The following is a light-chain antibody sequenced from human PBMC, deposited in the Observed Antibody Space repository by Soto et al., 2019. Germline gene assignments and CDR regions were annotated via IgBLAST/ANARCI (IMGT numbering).Light chain of an antibody. V-gene: IGKV1-39*01. CDR1: QSISSY. Sequence: DIPMTQSPSSLSASVGDRVTITCRASQSISSYLIWYQHKPGEAPKLLIYGASSLYSGVPSRFSCSGSGTEFTLTINSLQPEDFATYYCQQSYSNPLTFGGGTKVEIK. CDR2: GAS. J-gene: IGKJ4*01. CDR3: QQSYSNPLT.